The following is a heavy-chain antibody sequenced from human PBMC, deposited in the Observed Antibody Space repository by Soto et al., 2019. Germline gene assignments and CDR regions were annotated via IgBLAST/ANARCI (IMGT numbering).Heavy chain of an antibody. Sequence: GGSLRLSCAASGFTFSSYWISWVRQAPGKGLEWVANIKQDGSEKYYVDSVKGRFTISRDNAKNSLYLQMNSLRAEDTAVYYCARGPNWGQGTLVTVSS. CDR3: ARGPN. V-gene: IGHV3-7*03. CDR2: IKQDGSEK. J-gene: IGHJ4*02. CDR1: GFTFSSYW.